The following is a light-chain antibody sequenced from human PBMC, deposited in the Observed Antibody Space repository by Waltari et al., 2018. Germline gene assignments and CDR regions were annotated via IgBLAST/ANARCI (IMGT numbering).Light chain of an antibody. J-gene: IGKJ1*01. Sequence: DIVMTQSPDSLAVSLGERATINCKSSQSVLYDSYNKNDLAWYQQKPGQPPKLLIYWASTRESGVPDRFSGSGSGTDFTLTISSLQAEDVAVYFCQQFYSTPPTFGQGTKLEIK. CDR2: WAS. V-gene: IGKV4-1*01. CDR1: QSVLYDSYNKND. CDR3: QQFYSTPPT.